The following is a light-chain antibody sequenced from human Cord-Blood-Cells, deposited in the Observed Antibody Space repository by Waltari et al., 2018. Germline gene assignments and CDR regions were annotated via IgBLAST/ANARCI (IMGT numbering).Light chain of an antibody. CDR3: QSAGSSGTYLV. V-gene: IGLV3-25*02. CDR1: ALPRQY. CDR2: KYS. Sequence: YELTPLYTVSVSLGKTARLTCSGDALPRQYAYWYQQQQAQAPGLAIYKYSERHSGIRERCSGSSSGKTVTLTINGVQAGDEADYYCQSAGSSGTYLVSGVGTKVTVL. J-gene: IGLJ3*02.